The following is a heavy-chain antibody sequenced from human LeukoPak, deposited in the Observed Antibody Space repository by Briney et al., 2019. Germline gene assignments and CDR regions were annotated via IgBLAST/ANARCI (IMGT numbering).Heavy chain of an antibody. V-gene: IGHV3-48*03. J-gene: IGHJ4*02. CDR1: GFTSSSYE. Sequence: SGGSLRLSCAASGFTSSSYEMNWVRQAPGKGLEWVSYISSSGSTIYYADSVKGRFTISRDNAKNSLYLQMNSLRAEDTAVYYCAREEDAFDYWGQGTLVTVSS. CDR3: AREEDAFDY. CDR2: ISSSGSTI.